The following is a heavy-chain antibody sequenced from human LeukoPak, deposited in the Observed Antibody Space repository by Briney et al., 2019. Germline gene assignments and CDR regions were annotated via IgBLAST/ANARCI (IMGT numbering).Heavy chain of an antibody. CDR2: INPNSGGT. J-gene: IGHJ6*03. CDR3: ARGRRSSGWYPGFYYYMDV. CDR1: GYTFTGYY. Sequence: ASVKVSCKASGYTFTGYYMHWVRQAPGQGLEWMGWINPNSGGTNYAQKFQGRVTMTRDTSISTAYMELSRLRSDDTAVYYCARGRRSSGWYPGFYYYMDVWGKGTTVTVSS. V-gene: IGHV1-2*02. D-gene: IGHD6-19*01.